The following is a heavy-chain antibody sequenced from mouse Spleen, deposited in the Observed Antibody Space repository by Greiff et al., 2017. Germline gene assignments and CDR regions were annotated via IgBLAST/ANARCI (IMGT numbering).Heavy chain of an antibody. J-gene: IGHJ2*01. Sequence: QVQLQQPGAELVMPGASVKLSCKASGYTFTSYWMHWVKQGPGQGLEWIGEIDPSDSYTNYNHKFKGRATLTVDKSSSTAYMQLSSLTSEDSAVYYGAGGGNSFDYWGQGTTLTVSS. CDR2: IDPSDSYT. CDR1: GYTFTSYW. D-gene: IGHD1-1*02. CDR3: AGGGNSFDY. V-gene: IGHV1-69*01.